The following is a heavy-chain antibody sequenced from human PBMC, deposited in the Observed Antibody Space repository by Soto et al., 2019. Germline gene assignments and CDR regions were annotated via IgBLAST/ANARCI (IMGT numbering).Heavy chain of an antibody. CDR3: ARDRDGAAAGPTKFYGMDV. D-gene: IGHD6-13*01. CDR1: GFTFSSYA. J-gene: IGHJ6*02. Sequence: EVQLLESGGGLVQPGGSLRLSCAASGFTFSSYAMSWVRQAPGKGLEWVSVISGSGDSTYYVDSVRGRFTISRDNSKNTLYLQMNSLAAEDTAVYYCARDRDGAAAGPTKFYGMDVWCQGTTVSVSS. V-gene: IGHV3-23*01. CDR2: ISGSGDST.